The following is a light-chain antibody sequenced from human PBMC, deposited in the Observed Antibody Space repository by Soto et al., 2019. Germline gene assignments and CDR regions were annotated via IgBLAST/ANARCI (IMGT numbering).Light chain of an antibody. CDR3: QQRSNWSFT. Sequence: EIVLTQSPATLSLSPGETATLSCRASQSVSSYLAWYQQKPGQAPRLLIYAASNRATGIPARFSGSGSRTGFTLTISSLEPEYFAVYYCQQRSNWSFTFGPGTKVDIK. V-gene: IGKV3-11*01. CDR1: QSVSSY. CDR2: AAS. J-gene: IGKJ3*01.